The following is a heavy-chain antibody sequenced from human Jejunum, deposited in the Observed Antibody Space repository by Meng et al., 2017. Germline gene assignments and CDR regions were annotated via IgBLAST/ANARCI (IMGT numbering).Heavy chain of an antibody. CDR1: GFTFSSYA. Sequence: GGSLRLSCAASGFTFSSYAMHWVRQAPGKGLEYVSAISNNGGSTYYANSVKGRFTISRDNSKNTLYLQMGSLRAEDMAVFYCARAGGIVGYSSGWYSDYWGQGTLVTVSS. J-gene: IGHJ4*02. V-gene: IGHV3-64*01. CDR2: ISNNGGST. CDR3: ARAGGIVGYSSGWYSDY. D-gene: IGHD6-19*01.